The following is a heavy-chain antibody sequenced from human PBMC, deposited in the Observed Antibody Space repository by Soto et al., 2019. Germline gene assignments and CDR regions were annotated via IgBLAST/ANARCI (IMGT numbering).Heavy chain of an antibody. V-gene: IGHV3-21*01. CDR1: GFTFSVYS. CDR2: ISSSSSYI. D-gene: IGHD2-21*02. Sequence: VGSLRLSCAASGFTFSVYSIAWVRQAPGKGLEWVSSISSSSSYIYYADSVKGRFTISRDNAKNSLYLQMNSLRAEDTAVYYCAREWRWHCGGDCYSEAFDIWGQRTMVTVSS. CDR3: AREWRWHCGGDCYSEAFDI. J-gene: IGHJ3*02.